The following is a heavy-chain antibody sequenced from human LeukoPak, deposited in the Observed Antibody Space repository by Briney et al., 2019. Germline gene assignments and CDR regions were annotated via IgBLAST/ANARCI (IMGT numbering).Heavy chain of an antibody. CDR3: ARRARIAVAGRQAYNWFDP. CDR2: IYYSGST. J-gene: IGHJ5*02. Sequence: SETLSLTCTVSGGSISSYYWSWIRQPPGKGLEWIGYIYYSGSTNYNPSLKSRVTISVDTSKNQFSLKLSSVTAADTAVYYCARRARIAVAGRQAYNWFDPWGQGTLVTVSS. D-gene: IGHD6-19*01. CDR1: GGSISSYY. V-gene: IGHV4-59*08.